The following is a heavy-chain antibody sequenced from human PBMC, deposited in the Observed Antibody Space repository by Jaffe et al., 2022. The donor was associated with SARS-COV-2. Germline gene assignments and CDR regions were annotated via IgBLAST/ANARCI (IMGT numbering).Heavy chain of an antibody. CDR2: IKSDGSST. J-gene: IGHJ5*02. CDR1: GFTFSDYW. Sequence: EMQLVESGGGLVQPGGSLRLSCGASGFTFSDYWMHWVRQVPGKGLVWVSHIKSDGSSTSYADSVKGRFTISRDNAKNTLYLQMNSLRDEDTAVYYCVRVLRWFDPWGQGTLVTVSS. V-gene: IGHV3-74*01. CDR3: VRVLRWFDP.